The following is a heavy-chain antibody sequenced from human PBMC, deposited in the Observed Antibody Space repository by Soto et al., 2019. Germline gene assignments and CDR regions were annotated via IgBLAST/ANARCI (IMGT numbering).Heavy chain of an antibody. V-gene: IGHV3-9*01. CDR2: ITWNSRVL. D-gene: IGHD3-3*01. CDR3: AKGRYDFWSPYYFDS. J-gene: IGHJ4*02. Sequence: DVQLVESGGGLIQPGESLRLSCAAFGLTISGKKYVAWVRQAPGKGLEWVSGITWNSRVLAYADSVKGRFTISRDNARNSLYLQMDSLRDEDTALYYCAKGRYDFWSPYYFDSWGQGTLVTVSS. CDR1: GLTISGKKY.